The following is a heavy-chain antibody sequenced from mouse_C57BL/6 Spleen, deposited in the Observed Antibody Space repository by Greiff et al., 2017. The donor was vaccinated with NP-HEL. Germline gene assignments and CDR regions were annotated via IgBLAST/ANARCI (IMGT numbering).Heavy chain of an antibody. J-gene: IGHJ4*01. CDR3: ASDYLEGAMDY. Sequence: QVQLQQSGPELVKPGASVKISCKASGYAFSSSWMNWVKQRPGKGLEWIGRIYPGDGDTNYNGKFKGKATLTADKSSSTAYMQLSSLTSEDSAVYFCASDYLEGAMDYWGQGTSVTVSS. CDR1: GYAFSSSW. V-gene: IGHV1-82*01. D-gene: IGHD1-1*01. CDR2: IYPGDGDT.